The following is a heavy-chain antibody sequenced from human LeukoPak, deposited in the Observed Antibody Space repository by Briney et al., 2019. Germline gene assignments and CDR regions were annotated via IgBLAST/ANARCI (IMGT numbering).Heavy chain of an antibody. CDR3: ARGAFRSPLNFDY. V-gene: IGHV4-59*01. CDR1: GGSISSYY. CDR2: IYYSGST. Sequence: SETLSLTCTVSGGSISSYYWSWIRRPPGKGLEWIGYIYYSGSTNYNPSLKSRVTISVDTSKNQFSLKLSSVTAADTAVYYCARGAFRSPLNFDYWGQGTLVTVSS. J-gene: IGHJ4*02.